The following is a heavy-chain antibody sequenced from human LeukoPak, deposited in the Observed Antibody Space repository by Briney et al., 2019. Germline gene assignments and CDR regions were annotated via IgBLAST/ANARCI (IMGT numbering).Heavy chain of an antibody. V-gene: IGHV4-34*01. CDR2: INHSGST. J-gene: IGHJ6*02. CDR1: GGSFSGFY. CDR3: ARNGLAAAGTWGMDV. Sequence: MASETLSLTCAVYGGSFSGFYWSWIRQPPGKGLEWIGEINHSGSTNYNPSLKSRVTISVDTSKNQFSLKLSSVTAADTAVYYCARNGLAAAGTWGMDVWGQGTTVTVSS. D-gene: IGHD6-13*01.